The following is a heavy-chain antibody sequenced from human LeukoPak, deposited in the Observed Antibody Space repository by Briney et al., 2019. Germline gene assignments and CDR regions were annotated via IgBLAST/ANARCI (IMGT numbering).Heavy chain of an antibody. CDR3: AKDTFSESRYGVLDS. CDR1: GGSVSSGSYY. D-gene: IGHD3-10*01. Sequence: ETLSLTCTVSGGSVSSGSYYWSWVRQAPGKGLEWVSAISGGGGITYYADSVKGRFTISRDNSKNTLYLQMSSLRAEDTAVYYCAKDTFSESRYGVLDSWGQGTLVTVSS. J-gene: IGHJ4*02. V-gene: IGHV3-23*01. CDR2: ISGGGGIT.